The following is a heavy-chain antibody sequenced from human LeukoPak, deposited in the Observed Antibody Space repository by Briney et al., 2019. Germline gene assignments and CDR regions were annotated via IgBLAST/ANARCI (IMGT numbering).Heavy chain of an antibody. CDR1: GFTFSNYG. CDR3: AKDETPSIAAAGTCTY. V-gene: IGHV3-30*18. D-gene: IGHD6-13*01. CDR2: ISYDGNNK. J-gene: IGHJ4*02. Sequence: GRSLRLSCAASGFTFSNYGMHWVRQAPGKGLEWVAVISYDGNNKYYADSVKGRFTISRDNSKNSLYLQMNSLRTEDTALYYCAKDETPSIAAAGTCTYWGQGTLVTVSS.